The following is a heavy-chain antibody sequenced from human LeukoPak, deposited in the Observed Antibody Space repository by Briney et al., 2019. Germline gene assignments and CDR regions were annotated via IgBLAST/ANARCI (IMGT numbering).Heavy chain of an antibody. CDR1: GFTFSDYY. V-gene: IGHV3-11*04. Sequence: NSGGSLRLSCNASGFTFSDYYMSWIRQAPGKGLKWISYISDSGSTIYYADSVKGRFTISRDNAKNSLYLQMNSLKAEDTAVYYCAREWCSGGSCLFKETDYWGQGTLVTVSS. D-gene: IGHD2-15*01. CDR3: AREWCSGGSCLFKETDY. J-gene: IGHJ4*02. CDR2: ISDSGSTI.